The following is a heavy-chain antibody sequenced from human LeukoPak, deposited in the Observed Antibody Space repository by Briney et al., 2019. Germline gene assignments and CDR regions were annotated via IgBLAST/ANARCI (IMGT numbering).Heavy chain of an antibody. D-gene: IGHD3-9*01. CDR2: IRHEGSNK. CDR1: GFTFRNYG. J-gene: IGHJ4*02. Sequence: GGSLRLSCAASGFTFRNYGMHWVRQAPGKGLEWLTLIRHEGSNKYYAVSGTGRFTIHSVNSKNTLFPQITSLRSEDRGVYCVSRDRAARYFDWSNPYYWVQGTLVTVSS. CDR3: SRDRAARYFDWSNPYY. V-gene: IGHV3-30*02.